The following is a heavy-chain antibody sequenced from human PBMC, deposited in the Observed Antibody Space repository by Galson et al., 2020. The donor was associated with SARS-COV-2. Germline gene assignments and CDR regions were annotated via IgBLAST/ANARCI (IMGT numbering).Heavy chain of an antibody. CDR3: ARGFDY. Sequence: ASETLSLTCTVSGGSISSYYWSWIRQPPGKGLEWVGYISYRGSTNYNPSLKSRVTISVDTSKNQFSLKLRSVTAADTAVYYCARGFDYWGQGTLVTVSS. CDR1: GGSISSYY. V-gene: IGHV4-59*01. J-gene: IGHJ4*02. CDR2: ISYRGST.